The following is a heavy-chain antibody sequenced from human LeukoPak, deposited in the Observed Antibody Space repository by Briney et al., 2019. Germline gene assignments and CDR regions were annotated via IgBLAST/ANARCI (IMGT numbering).Heavy chain of an antibody. V-gene: IGHV4-34*01. J-gene: IGHJ6*03. Sequence: SETLSLTCTVSGVSISGYYWSWIRQPPGKGLEWIGEINHSGSTNYNPSLKSRVTISVDTSKNQFSLKLSSVTAADTAVYYCARRGYYGSGSPSGYYMDVWGKGTTVTISS. CDR1: GVSISGYY. CDR3: ARRGYYGSGSPSGYYMDV. D-gene: IGHD3-10*01. CDR2: INHSGST.